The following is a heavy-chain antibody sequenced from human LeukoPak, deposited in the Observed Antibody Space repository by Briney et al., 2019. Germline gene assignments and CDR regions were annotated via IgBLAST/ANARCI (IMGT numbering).Heavy chain of an antibody. Sequence: SETLSLTCSVSGDSISTSSSYWGWIRQPPGKGLEWIGRIYFTGTITYNPSLESRVTMSIDTSKNQFSLKLNSLTAADTAVYYCARDSGTTGEVKFDPWGQGTLVTVSS. CDR3: ARDSGTTGEVKFDP. J-gene: IGHJ5*02. CDR2: IYFTGTI. D-gene: IGHD3-10*01. V-gene: IGHV4-39*07. CDR1: GDSISTSSSY.